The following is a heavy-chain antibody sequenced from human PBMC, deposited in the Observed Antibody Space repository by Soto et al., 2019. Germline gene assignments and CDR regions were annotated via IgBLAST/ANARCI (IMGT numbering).Heavy chain of an antibody. CDR1: GFVFSSYA. D-gene: IGHD3-16*01. J-gene: IGHJ5*01. Sequence: PGGSLRLSCAASGFVFSSYAMSWVRQAPGKGLEWVSVISGSGGSTYYADSVKGRFTISRDNSNNTLSLQMSSLRAGDSAIYYCAKGGGDNWYAYWGQGTLVTVSS. V-gene: IGHV3-23*01. CDR2: ISGSGGST. CDR3: AKGGGDNWYAY.